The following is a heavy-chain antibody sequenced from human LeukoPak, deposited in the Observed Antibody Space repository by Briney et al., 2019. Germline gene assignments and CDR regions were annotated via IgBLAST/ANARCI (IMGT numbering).Heavy chain of an antibody. CDR3: ARRILGDYYMDV. D-gene: IGHD2-15*01. CDR1: GGSISSGSYY. Sequence: SETLSLTCTVSGGSISSGSYYWSWIRQPAGKGLEWIGRIYTSGSTNYNPSLKSRVTISVDTSKNQFSLKLSSVTAADTAVYYSARRILGDYYMDVWGKGTTVTISS. J-gene: IGHJ6*03. V-gene: IGHV4-61*02. CDR2: IYTSGST.